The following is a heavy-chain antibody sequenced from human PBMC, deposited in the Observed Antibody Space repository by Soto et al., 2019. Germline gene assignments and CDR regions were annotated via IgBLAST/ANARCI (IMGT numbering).Heavy chain of an antibody. Sequence: PGGSLRLSCAASGVSFDDYAMHWVRRAPGKGLEWVSGISWNSGSIGYADSVKGRFTISRDNAKNPLYLQMNSLRVEDTALYYCAKDRDSSGWLGFDYWGQGTLVTVSS. CDR2: ISWNSGSI. CDR3: AKDRDSSGWLGFDY. D-gene: IGHD6-19*01. J-gene: IGHJ4*02. CDR1: GVSFDDYA. V-gene: IGHV3-9*01.